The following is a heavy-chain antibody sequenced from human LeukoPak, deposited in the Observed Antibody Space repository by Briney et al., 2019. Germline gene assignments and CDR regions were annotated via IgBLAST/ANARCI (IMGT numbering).Heavy chain of an antibody. CDR2: IYTSGST. D-gene: IGHD6-19*01. V-gene: IGHV4-4*07. J-gene: IGHJ4*02. CDR3: ARVSLAGTGFDYFDY. Sequence: SETLSLTCTVSGGSISSYYWSWIRQPARKGLEWIGRIYTSGSTNYNPSLKSRVTMSVDTSKNQFSLKLSSVTAADTAVYYCARVSLAGTGFDYFDYWGQGTLVTVSS. CDR1: GGSISSYY.